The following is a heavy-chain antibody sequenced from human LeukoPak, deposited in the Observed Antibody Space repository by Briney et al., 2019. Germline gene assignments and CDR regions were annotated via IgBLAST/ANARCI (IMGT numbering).Heavy chain of an antibody. J-gene: IGHJ4*02. V-gene: IGHV4-34*01. CDR3: ARRCSSTSCFLALDY. Sequence: PSETLSLTCAVYGGSFSGYYWSWIRQPPGKGLEWIGEINHSGSTNYNPSLKIRVTISVDTSKNQFSLKLSSVTAADTAVYYCARRCSSTSCFLALDYWGQGTLVTVSS. D-gene: IGHD2-2*01. CDR2: INHSGST. CDR1: GGSFSGYY.